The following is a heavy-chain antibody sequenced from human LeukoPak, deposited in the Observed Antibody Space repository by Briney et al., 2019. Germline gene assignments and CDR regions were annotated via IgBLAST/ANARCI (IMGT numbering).Heavy chain of an antibody. J-gene: IGHJ4*02. CDR3: ARGEPYGDYYNY. CDR1: GYTFTGYY. CDR2: INPNSGGT. D-gene: IGHD4-17*01. Sequence: ASVKVSCKASGYTFTGYYMHWVRQAPGQGLEWMGWINPNSGGTNYAQKFQGRVTMTRDTSISTAYMEPSRLRSDDTAVYYCARGEPYGDYYNYWGQGTLVTVSS. V-gene: IGHV1-2*02.